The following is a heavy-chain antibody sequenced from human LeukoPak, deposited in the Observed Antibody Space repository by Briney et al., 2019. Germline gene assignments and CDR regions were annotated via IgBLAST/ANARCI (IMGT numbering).Heavy chain of an antibody. CDR3: ARIYCSRGSCYSSNWFDS. D-gene: IGHD2-15*01. Sequence: PGGSLRLSCAASGFTFSNYWMSWVRQAPGIGLEWLANIKEDGSEEFYVGSVKGRFTISRDSAKNSLYLQMNSLRVEDTAVYYCARIYCSRGSCYSSNWFDSWGQGTLVTVAS. V-gene: IGHV3-7*05. CDR2: IKEDGSEE. J-gene: IGHJ5*01. CDR1: GFTFSNYW.